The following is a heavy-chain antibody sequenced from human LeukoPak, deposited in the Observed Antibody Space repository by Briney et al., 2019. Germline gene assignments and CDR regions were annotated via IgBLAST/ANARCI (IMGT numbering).Heavy chain of an antibody. V-gene: IGHV4-34*01. Sequence: SETLSLTCTVSGGSISSYYWSWIRQPPGKGLEWIGEINHSGSTNYNPSLKSRVTISVDTSKNQFSLKLSSVTAADTAVYYCARVSPPLSGSYADYWGQGTLVTVSS. J-gene: IGHJ4*02. D-gene: IGHD1-26*01. CDR2: INHSGST. CDR1: GGSISSYY. CDR3: ARVSPPLSGSYADY.